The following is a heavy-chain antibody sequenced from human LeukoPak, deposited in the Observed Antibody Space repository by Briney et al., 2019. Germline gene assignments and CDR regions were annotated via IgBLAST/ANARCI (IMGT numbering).Heavy chain of an antibody. J-gene: IGHJ3*02. D-gene: IGHD3-22*01. V-gene: IGHV3-20*04. Sequence: PGGSLRLSCAASGFTFDDYGMSWVRQAPGKGLEWVSGINWNGGSTGYADSVKGRFTISRDNAKNSVYLQMNSLRAGDTAVYYCARGSGIFYDSGGYSNDAFDIWCQGTMVTVSS. CDR1: GFTFDDYG. CDR3: ARGSGIFYDSGGYSNDAFDI. CDR2: INWNGGST.